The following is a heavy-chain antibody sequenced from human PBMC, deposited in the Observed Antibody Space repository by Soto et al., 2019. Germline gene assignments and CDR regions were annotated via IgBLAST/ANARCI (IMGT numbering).Heavy chain of an antibody. CDR2: ISAYNGNT. CDR1: GYTFTSYG. D-gene: IGHD3-9*01. Sequence: ASVKVSCKASGYTFTSYGISWVRQAPGQGLEWMGWISAYNGNTNYAQKLQGRVTMTTDTSTSTAYMELRSLRSDDTAVYYCARSSRYFDWLQMGTIPEYFQHWGQGTLVTVSS. CDR3: ARSSRYFDWLQMGTIPEYFQH. V-gene: IGHV1-18*01. J-gene: IGHJ1*01.